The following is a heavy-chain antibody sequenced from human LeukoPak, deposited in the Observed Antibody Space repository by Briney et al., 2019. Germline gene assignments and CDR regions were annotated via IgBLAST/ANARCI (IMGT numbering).Heavy chain of an antibody. CDR3: ARDGMVRGVIIPYGMDV. V-gene: IGHV4-34*01. CDR2: INHSGST. Sequence: PSETLSLSCAVYGGSFSGYYWSWIRQPPGKGLEWIGEINHSGSTNYNPSLKSRVTISVDTSKNQFSLKLSSVTAADTAVYYCARDGMVRGVIIPYGMDVWGQGTTVTVSS. D-gene: IGHD3-10*01. CDR1: GGSFSGYY. J-gene: IGHJ6*02.